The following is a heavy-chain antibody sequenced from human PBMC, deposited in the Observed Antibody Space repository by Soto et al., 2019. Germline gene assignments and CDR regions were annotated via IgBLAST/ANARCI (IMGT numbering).Heavy chain of an antibody. Sequence: SETLSLTCTVSGDSIRSTSYYWGWIRQPPGKGLEWIGNVYYSGSTYYNPPLKSRVTISVDTSKNQFSLSLSSVTAADTAVFYCAKTAGGNSGYQTLFDYWGRGTLVTVSS. CDR2: VYYSGST. CDR3: AKTAGGNSGYQTLFDY. CDR1: GDSIRSTSYY. J-gene: IGHJ4*02. D-gene: IGHD6-13*01. V-gene: IGHV4-39*01.